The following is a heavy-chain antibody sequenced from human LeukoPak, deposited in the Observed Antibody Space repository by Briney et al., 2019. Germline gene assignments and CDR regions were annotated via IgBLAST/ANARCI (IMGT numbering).Heavy chain of an antibody. Sequence: PGGSPRLSCAASGFTFDDYAMHWVRQAPGKGLEWVSGISWNSGSIGYADSVKGRFTISRDNAKNSLYLQMNSLRAEDTALYYCAKVPRAGYSSGWPYYFDYWGQGTLVTVSS. D-gene: IGHD6-19*01. CDR2: ISWNSGSI. CDR1: GFTFDDYA. CDR3: AKVPRAGYSSGWPYYFDY. J-gene: IGHJ4*02. V-gene: IGHV3-9*01.